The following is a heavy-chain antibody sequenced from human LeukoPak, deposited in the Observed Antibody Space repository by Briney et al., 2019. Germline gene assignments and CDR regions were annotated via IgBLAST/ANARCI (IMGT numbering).Heavy chain of an antibody. CDR2: ISWNSGSI. CDR3: AKDMFGVTMIVRALDY. J-gene: IGHJ4*02. V-gene: IGHV3-9*01. CDR1: GFTFDDYA. Sequence: AGGSLRLSCAASGFTFDDYAMHWVRQAPGKGLEWVSGISWNSGSIDYADSVKGRFTISRDNAKNSLYLQMNSLRAEDTALYYCAKDMFGVTMIVRALDYWGQGTLVTVSS. D-gene: IGHD3-22*01.